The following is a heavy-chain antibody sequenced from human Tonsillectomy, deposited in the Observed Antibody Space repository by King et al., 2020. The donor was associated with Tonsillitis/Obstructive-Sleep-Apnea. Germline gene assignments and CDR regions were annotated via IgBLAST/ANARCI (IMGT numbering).Heavy chain of an antibody. Sequence: VQLVESGGGLVKPGGSLRLSCAASGFTFSDYYMSWIRQAPGKGLEWVSYSSSSRTYTNYADSVKGRFTISRDDVKNLLYLQMNSLRAEDTAVYYCVRDGRDDYGGNPWMDVWGKGTTVTVSS. J-gene: IGHJ6*04. CDR3: VRDGRDDYGGNPWMDV. CDR1: GFTFSDYY. V-gene: IGHV3-11*05. CDR2: SSSSRTYT. D-gene: IGHD4-23*01.